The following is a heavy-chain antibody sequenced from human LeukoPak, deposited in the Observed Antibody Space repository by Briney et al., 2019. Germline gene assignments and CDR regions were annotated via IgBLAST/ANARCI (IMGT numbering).Heavy chain of an antibody. CDR2: ISYDGSNK. Sequence: PGRSLRLSCAASGFTFSSYAMHWVRQAPGKGLEWVAVISYDGSNKYYADSVKGRFTISRDNSKNTLYLQMNSLRAEDTAVYYCAKDPMIRGVVMSESTYWGQGTLVTVSS. V-gene: IGHV3-30-3*01. CDR3: AKDPMIRGVVMSESTY. J-gene: IGHJ4*02. CDR1: GFTFSSYA. D-gene: IGHD3-10*01.